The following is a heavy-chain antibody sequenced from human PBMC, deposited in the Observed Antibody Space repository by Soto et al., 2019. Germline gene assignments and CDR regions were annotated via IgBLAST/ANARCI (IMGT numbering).Heavy chain of an antibody. CDR2: TYYRSKWYN. CDR3: ARDAVVLFFVKAGYYHKGMDF. D-gene: IGHD3-10*01. J-gene: IGHJ6*02. CDR1: GDSVSSNSAA. V-gene: IGHV6-1*01. Sequence: SETLPLTCAISGDSVSSNSAAWNWIRQSPSRGLEWLGRTYYRSKWYNDYAVSVKSRITINPDTSKNQFSLQLNSVTPEDTAVYYCARDAVVLFFVKAGYYHKGMDFWGQGTMVTVSS.